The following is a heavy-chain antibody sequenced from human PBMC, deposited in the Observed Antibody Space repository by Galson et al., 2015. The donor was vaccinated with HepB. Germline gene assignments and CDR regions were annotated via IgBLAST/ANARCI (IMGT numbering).Heavy chain of an antibody. D-gene: IGHD1-26*01. V-gene: IGHV6-1*01. J-gene: IGHJ3*01. Sequence: CAISGDSVSRYGAAWNWIRQSPSRGLEWLGRTYYRSKWYYDYAVSVKSRIAINPDTSKNQFSLQLNSVTPEATAIYYCAHGSANGSDVWGQGTMVTVSS. CDR1: GDSVSRYGAA. CDR3: AHGSANGSDV. CDR2: TYYRSKWYY.